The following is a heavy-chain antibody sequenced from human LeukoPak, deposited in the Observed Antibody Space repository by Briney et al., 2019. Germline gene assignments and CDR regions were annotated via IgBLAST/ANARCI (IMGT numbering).Heavy chain of an antibody. D-gene: IGHD6-13*01. J-gene: IGHJ3*02. V-gene: IGHV4-38-2*01. CDR3: ITSLAAAGSGSLDAFDI. Sequence: SETLSLTCAVPGYSISSGYYWGWIRQPPGQGLEWIGSIYHSGSTYYNPSLKSRVTISVDTSKNQFSLKLSSVTAADTAVYYCITSLAAAGSGSLDAFDIWGQGTMVTVSS. CDR2: IYHSGST. CDR1: GYSISSGYY.